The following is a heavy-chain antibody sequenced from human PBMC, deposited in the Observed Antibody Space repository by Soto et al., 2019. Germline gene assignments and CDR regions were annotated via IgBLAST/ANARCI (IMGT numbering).Heavy chain of an antibody. J-gene: IGHJ5*02. V-gene: IGHV4-59*01. D-gene: IGHD2-2*01. Sequence: LSLTCTVSGGSISSYYWSWIRQPPGKGLEWIGYIYYSGSTNYNPSLKSRVTISVDTSKNQFSLKLSSVTAADTAVYYCARFLGYCSSTSCYSSNWFDPWGQGTLVTVSS. CDR2: IYYSGST. CDR1: GGSISSYY. CDR3: ARFLGYCSSTSCYSSNWFDP.